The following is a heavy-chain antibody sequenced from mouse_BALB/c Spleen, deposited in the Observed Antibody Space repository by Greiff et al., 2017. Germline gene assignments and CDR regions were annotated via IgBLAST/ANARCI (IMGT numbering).Heavy chain of an antibody. CDR1: GFTFSSYA. D-gene: IGHD2-4*01. CDR2: ISSGGST. J-gene: IGHJ2*01. CDR3: ARKSPIFMITTVYFDY. V-gene: IGHV5-6-5*01. Sequence: EVHLVESGGGLVKPGGSLKLSCAASGFTFSSYAMSWVRQTPEKRLEWVASISSGGSTYYPDSVKGRFTISRDNARNILYLQMSSLRSEDTAMYYCARKSPIFMITTVYFDYWGQGTTLTVSS.